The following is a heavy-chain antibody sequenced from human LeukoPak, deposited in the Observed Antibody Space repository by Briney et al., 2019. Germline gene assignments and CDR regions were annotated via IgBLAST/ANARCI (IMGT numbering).Heavy chain of an antibody. CDR3: VMLFAP. Sequence: GGSLRLSCAASGFSFNSNVMSWVRQAPGKALEWVAPISGSGEYTYYADSVKGRFSISRDNAQQSLYLQMNSLRADDTALYYCVMLFAPWGRGTLVTVSS. CDR2: ISGSGEYT. CDR1: GFSFNSNV. V-gene: IGHV3-21*01. J-gene: IGHJ5*02.